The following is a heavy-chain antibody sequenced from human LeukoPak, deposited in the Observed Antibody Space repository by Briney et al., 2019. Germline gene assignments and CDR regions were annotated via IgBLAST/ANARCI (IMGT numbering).Heavy chain of an antibody. CDR1: GFTFSSYG. V-gene: IGHV3-30*02. J-gene: IGHJ4*02. CDR3: AKDLYSSSWYLPDY. Sequence: GGSLRLSCAASGFTFSSYGMHWVRQAPGEGLEWVAFIRYDGSNKYYADSVKGRFTISRDNSKNTLYLQMNSLRAEDTAVYYCAKDLYSSSWYLPDYWGQGTLVTVSS. CDR2: IRYDGSNK. D-gene: IGHD6-13*01.